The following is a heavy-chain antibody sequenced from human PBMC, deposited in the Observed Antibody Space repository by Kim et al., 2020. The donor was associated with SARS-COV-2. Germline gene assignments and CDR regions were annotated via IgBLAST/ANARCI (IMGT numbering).Heavy chain of an antibody. CDR2: IYSGGST. CDR3: ARARRDYGDFWFDY. V-gene: IGHV3-53*01. D-gene: IGHD4-17*01. J-gene: IGHJ4*02. CDR1: GFTVSSNY. Sequence: GGSLRLSCAASGFTVSSNYMSWVRQAPGKGLEWVSVIYSGGSTYYADSVKGRFTISRDNSKNTLYLQMNSLRAEDTAVYYCARARRDYGDFWFDYWGQGTLVTVSS.